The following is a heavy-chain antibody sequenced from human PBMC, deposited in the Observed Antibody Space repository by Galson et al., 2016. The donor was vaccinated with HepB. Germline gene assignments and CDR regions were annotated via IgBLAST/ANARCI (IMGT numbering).Heavy chain of an antibody. CDR2: IKQDGSDK. J-gene: IGHJ3*02. D-gene: IGHD2-2*01. V-gene: IGHV3-7*03. CDR1: GFTFRNYY. Sequence: CAASGFTFRNYYLSWVRQAPGKGLEWVANIKQDGSDKFYVDSVKGRFTISRDNAKGSLYLQMNSLGAEDTAIYYCAREDIVVVPTTMDDAFGIWGLGTMVTVSS. CDR3: AREDIVVVPTTMDDAFGI.